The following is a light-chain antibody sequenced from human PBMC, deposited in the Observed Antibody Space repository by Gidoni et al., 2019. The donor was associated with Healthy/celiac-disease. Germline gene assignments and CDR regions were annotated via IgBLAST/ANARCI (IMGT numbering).Light chain of an antibody. CDR2: GAS. CDR1: QRVSSN. J-gene: IGKJ2*02. Sequence: DIVMTHSPATLSVAPVERATLSCRASQRVSSNLDWYQQKPGQAPRLLIYGASPRASGIPARVSGSGSGTEFNLTISSLQSEDFAVYYCQQYNNWPPSCTFGQGTKLEIK. V-gene: IGKV3-15*01. CDR3: QQYNNWPPSCT.